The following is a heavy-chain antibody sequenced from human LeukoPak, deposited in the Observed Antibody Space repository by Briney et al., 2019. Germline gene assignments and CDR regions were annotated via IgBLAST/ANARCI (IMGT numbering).Heavy chain of an antibody. D-gene: IGHD6-13*01. CDR1: GSTFSSYS. Sequence: GGSLRLSCAASGSTFSSYSLNGVRQAPGKGLEWVSCISSSSSYIYYAHSVKGRFTISRDNAENSLYLQMNSLRAEDTAVYSCARGAGPHYYHYMDVWGKGTTVTVSS. CDR3: ARGAGPHYYHYMDV. V-gene: IGHV3-21*06. J-gene: IGHJ6*03. CDR2: ISSSSSYI.